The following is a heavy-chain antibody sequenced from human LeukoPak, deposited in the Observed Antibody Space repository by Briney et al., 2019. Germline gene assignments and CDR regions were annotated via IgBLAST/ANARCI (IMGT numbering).Heavy chain of an antibody. CDR1: GFTLINYA. J-gene: IGHJ4*02. CDR2: ISSNGGTT. V-gene: IGHV3-23*01. Sequence: GGSLRLSCAASGFTLINYAMSWVRQAPGKGPEWVSGISSNGGTTYYADSVKGRFTVSRDNSKNTLYLQMNSLRAEDTAVYYCAKDPQYYYNSGGYYFDYFDSWGQGTLVDVSS. D-gene: IGHD3-22*01. CDR3: AKDPQYYYNSGGYYFDYFDS.